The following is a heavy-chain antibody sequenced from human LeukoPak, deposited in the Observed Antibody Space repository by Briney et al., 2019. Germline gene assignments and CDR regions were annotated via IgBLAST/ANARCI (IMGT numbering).Heavy chain of an antibody. CDR1: GGSIRSYY. CDR3: ARDDGDYAFFDY. D-gene: IGHD4-17*01. J-gene: IGHJ4*02. Sequence: SETLSLTCTVSGGSIRSYYWNWIRQPAGKGLEWIGRFFLSGTTNYNPSLKSRVTMSVDTSKNQFSLKLSSVTAADTAVYYCARDDGDYAFFDYWGRGTLVTVSS. V-gene: IGHV4-4*07. CDR2: FFLSGTT.